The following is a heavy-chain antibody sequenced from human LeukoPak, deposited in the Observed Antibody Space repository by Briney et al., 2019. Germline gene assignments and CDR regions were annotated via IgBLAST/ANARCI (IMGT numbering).Heavy chain of an antibody. CDR1: GGSISSGDYY. CDR3: ARASGYQTNYFDY. CDR2: IYYSGST. J-gene: IGHJ4*02. V-gene: IGHV4-30-4*01. D-gene: IGHD3-22*01. Sequence: PSETLSLTCTVSGGSISSGDYYWSWIRQPPGKGLEWIGYIYYSGSTYYNPSLKSRVTISVDTSKNQFSLKLSSVTAADTAVYYCARASGYQTNYFDYWGQGTLVTVSS.